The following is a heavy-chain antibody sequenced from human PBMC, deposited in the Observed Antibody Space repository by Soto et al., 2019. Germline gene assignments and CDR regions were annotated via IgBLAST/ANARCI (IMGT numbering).Heavy chain of an antibody. J-gene: IGHJ4*02. CDR1: NYTFIHYG. D-gene: IGHD3-3*01. Sequence: QVQLEQSGPEMRKPGASVKVSCKASNYTFIHYGITWVRQAPGQGLEWLGWVSPYNGDTHYAQNLQDRVAMTTDTSTTAAYLELRRLRSDGTAIYYCARDGFEVAGLDYWGQGTLVTVSS. V-gene: IGHV1-18*01. CDR2: VSPYNGDT. CDR3: ARDGFEVAGLDY.